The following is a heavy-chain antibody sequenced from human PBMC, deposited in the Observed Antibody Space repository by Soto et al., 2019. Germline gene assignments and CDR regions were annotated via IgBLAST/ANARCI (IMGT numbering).Heavy chain of an antibody. J-gene: IGHJ3*02. CDR3: ARGDDYNDGVYASDI. D-gene: IGHD4-4*01. V-gene: IGHV3-72*01. CDR1: GFTFSDHY. Sequence: EVQMVESGGGLVQPGGSLRLSCAASGFTFSDHYMDWVRQAPGRGLEWVGRTRDKANSYTTEYAASVKGRFTISRDDSKNSLYLQMNSLKTEDTAVYDCARGDDYNDGVYASDIWGQGTMVTVSS. CDR2: TRDKANSYTT.